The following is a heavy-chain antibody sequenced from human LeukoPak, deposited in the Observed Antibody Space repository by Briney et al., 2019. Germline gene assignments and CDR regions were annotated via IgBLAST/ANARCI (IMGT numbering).Heavy chain of an antibody. Sequence: GGSLRLSCAASGFTFADYTMHWVRQAPGKGLEWVSLISWDGGSTYYADSVKGRFTISRDNSKNSLYLQMNSLRSEDAALYYCAGIAVAGTEVDHWGQGTLVTVSS. CDR1: GFTFADYT. V-gene: IGHV3-43*01. CDR2: ISWDGGST. J-gene: IGHJ4*02. D-gene: IGHD6-19*01. CDR3: AGIAVAGTEVDH.